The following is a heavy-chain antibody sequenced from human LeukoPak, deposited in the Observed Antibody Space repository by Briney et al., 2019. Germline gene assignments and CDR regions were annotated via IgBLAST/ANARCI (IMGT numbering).Heavy chain of an antibody. Sequence: ASVKVSCKASGYTFTSYYMHWVRQAPGQGLEWMGIINPSGGSTSYAQKFQGRVTMTRDTSTSTVYMELSSLRSEDTAVYYCARENTYYDILTGYSHFDYWGQGTLVTVSS. CDR3: ARENTYYDILTGYSHFDY. CDR2: INPSGGST. CDR1: GYTFTSYY. J-gene: IGHJ4*02. D-gene: IGHD3-9*01. V-gene: IGHV1-46*01.